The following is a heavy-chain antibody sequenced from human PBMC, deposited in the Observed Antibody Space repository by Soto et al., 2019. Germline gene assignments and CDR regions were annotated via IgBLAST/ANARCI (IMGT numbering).Heavy chain of an antibody. D-gene: IGHD3-22*01. CDR3: AKMSSENYYDPVFS. CDR1: GFTFSDYY. Sequence: QVQLVESGGGLVQTSGSLRLACVASGFTFSDYYMSWVRQAPGKGLGWVSYISSSGNTIYYADSVKGRFTISRDNAKNSVYLQMNSLRAEDTALYFCAKMSSENYYDPVFSWGQGTLVTVSS. J-gene: IGHJ4*02. V-gene: IGHV3-11*01. CDR2: ISSSGNTI.